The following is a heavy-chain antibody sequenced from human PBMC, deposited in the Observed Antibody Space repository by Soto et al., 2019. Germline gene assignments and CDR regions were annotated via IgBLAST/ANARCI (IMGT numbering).Heavy chain of an antibody. CDR3: ARLREQWLQINWFDP. J-gene: IGHJ5*02. CDR1: GFSLSNSRMG. CDR2: IFSNDEK. Sequence: GSGSTLVNPTETLTLTCTVSGFSLSNSRMGVSWIRQPPGKALDWLAHIFSNDEKSYITSLKSRLTISKDTSKSQVVLTMTNMDPVERPTYYCARLREQWLQINWFDPWAPGTLLNV. D-gene: IGHD6-19*01. V-gene: IGHV2-26*01.